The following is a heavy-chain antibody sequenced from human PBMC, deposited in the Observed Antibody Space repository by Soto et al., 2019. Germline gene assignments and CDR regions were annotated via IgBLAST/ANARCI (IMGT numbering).Heavy chain of an antibody. J-gene: IGHJ3*02. CDR1: GGSLSSDNFF. CDR2: IYHTGAA. V-gene: IGHV4-31*03. Sequence: QVQLQESGPGLVKPSQTLSVTCTVSGGSLSSDNFFWSWVRQHPETGLEWVGYIYHTGAAYYNPSLKSRLTISLDPSKNRFSLSLISVTAADTAVYYCARAVTSPATSDAFDIWGQGTMVTVSS. D-gene: IGHD1-26*01. CDR3: ARAVTSPATSDAFDI.